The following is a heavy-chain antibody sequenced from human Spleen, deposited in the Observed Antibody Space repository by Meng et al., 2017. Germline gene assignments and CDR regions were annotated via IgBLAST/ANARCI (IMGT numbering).Heavy chain of an antibody. Sequence: SETLSLTCAVYGGSFSGYYWYWIRQPPGKGLEWIGEVTHSGSTNYNPSLESRVTMSVDTSKNQFSLKVNSVTAADTAVYYCARSLLTGPYWGQGTLVTVSS. V-gene: IGHV4-34*01. J-gene: IGHJ4*02. CDR1: GGSFSGYY. CDR3: ARSLLTGPY. CDR2: VTHSGST. D-gene: IGHD3-9*01.